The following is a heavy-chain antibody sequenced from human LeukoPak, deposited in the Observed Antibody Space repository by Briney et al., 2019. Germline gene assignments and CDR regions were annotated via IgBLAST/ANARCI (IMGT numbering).Heavy chain of an antibody. J-gene: IGHJ4*02. CDR3: VSQLAAGTDY. D-gene: IGHD6-13*01. V-gene: IGHV4-39*07. CDR2: IYYSGST. CDR1: GGSISSSSYY. Sequence: SETLSLTCTVSGGSISSSSYYWGWIRQPPGKGLEWIGSIYYSGSTYYNPSLKGRVTISVDTSKNQFSLKLSSVTAADTAVYYCVSQLAAGTDYWGQGTLVTVSS.